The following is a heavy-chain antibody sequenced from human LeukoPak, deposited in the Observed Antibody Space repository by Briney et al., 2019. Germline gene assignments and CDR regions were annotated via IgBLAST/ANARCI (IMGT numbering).Heavy chain of an antibody. CDR1: GFSVSNNY. J-gene: IGHJ5*02. D-gene: IGHD5-12*01. Sequence: GGSLRLSCAASGFSVSNNYMSWVRQAPGKGLEWVSIIYSGDSTYYLDSVKGRFTISRDNSKNTLYLQMHSLRPEDTAVYYCARDSGYTGYALDLWGQGNLVTVSS. CDR3: ARDSGYTGYALDL. CDR2: IYSGDST. V-gene: IGHV3-66*01.